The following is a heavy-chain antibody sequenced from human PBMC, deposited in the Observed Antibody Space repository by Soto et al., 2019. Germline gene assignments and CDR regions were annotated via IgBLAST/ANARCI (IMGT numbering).Heavy chain of an antibody. CDR1: GFTFSSYA. Sequence: GGSLRLSCAASGFTFSSYAMHWVRQAPGKGLEWVAVISYDGSNKYYADSVKGRFTISRDNSKNTLYLQMNSLRAEDTAVYYCARDNTVTTSLDYWGQGTLVTVSS. V-gene: IGHV3-30-3*01. CDR3: ARDNTVTTSLDY. D-gene: IGHD4-17*01. CDR2: ISYDGSNK. J-gene: IGHJ4*02.